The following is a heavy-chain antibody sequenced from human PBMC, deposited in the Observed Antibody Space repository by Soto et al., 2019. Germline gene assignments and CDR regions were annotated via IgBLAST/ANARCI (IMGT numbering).Heavy chain of an antibody. CDR2: ISGSGGST. D-gene: IGHD6-6*01. Sequence: GGSLRLSXAASGFTFSSYAMSWVRQAPGKGLEWVSAISGSGGSTYYADSVKGRFTISRDNSKNTLYLQMNSLRAEDTAVYYCAKVVAARPLVYYYYGMDVWGQGTTVTVSS. CDR1: GFTFSSYA. V-gene: IGHV3-23*01. CDR3: AKVVAARPLVYYYYGMDV. J-gene: IGHJ6*02.